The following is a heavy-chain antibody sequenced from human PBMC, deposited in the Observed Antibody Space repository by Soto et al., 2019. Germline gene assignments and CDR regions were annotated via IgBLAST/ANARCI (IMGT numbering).Heavy chain of an antibody. CDR3: ARHQLELPGDYYYYYGMDV. CDR2: IYPGDSDT. D-gene: IGHD1-7*01. Sequence: GESLKISCKGSGYSFTSYWIGWVRQMPGKGLEWMGIIYPGDSDTRYSPSFQGQVTISADESISTAYLQWSSLKASDTAMYYCARHQLELPGDYYYYYGMDVWGQGTTVTVSS. J-gene: IGHJ6*02. V-gene: IGHV5-51*01. CDR1: GYSFTSYW.